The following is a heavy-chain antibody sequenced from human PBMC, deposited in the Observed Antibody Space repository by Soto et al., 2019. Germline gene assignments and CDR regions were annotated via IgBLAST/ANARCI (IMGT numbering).Heavy chain of an antibody. CDR2: IIPIFGTA. CDR1: GGTFSSYA. Sequence: QVQLVQSGAEVKKPGSSVKVSCKASGGTFSSYAISWVRQAPGQGLEWMGGIIPIFGTANYAQKFQGRVTITADESTSTAYMELSSLRSEDTAVYYCAFSPHHGLLLRSFGMDVWGQGTTVTVSS. V-gene: IGHV1-69*01. J-gene: IGHJ6*02. CDR3: AFSPHHGLLLRSFGMDV. D-gene: IGHD4-17*01.